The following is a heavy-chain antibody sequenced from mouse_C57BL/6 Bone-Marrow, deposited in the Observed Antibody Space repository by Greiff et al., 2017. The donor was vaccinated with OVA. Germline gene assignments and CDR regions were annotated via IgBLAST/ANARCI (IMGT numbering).Heavy chain of an antibody. Sequence: EVQLQQSGPELVKPGASVKISCKASGYTFTDYYMNWVKQSHGKSLEWIGDINPNNGGTSYNQKFKGKATLTVDKSSSTAYMELRSLTSEDSAVYYCARRGDSNYPYYYAMDYWGQGTSVTVSS. CDR3: ARRGDSNYPYYYAMDY. D-gene: IGHD2-5*01. V-gene: IGHV1-26*01. CDR1: GYTFTDYY. J-gene: IGHJ4*01. CDR2: INPNNGGT.